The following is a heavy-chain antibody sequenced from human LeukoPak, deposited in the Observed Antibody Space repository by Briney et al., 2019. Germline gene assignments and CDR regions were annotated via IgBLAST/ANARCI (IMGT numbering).Heavy chain of an antibody. J-gene: IGHJ4*02. CDR2: ITSSSSYI. Sequence: GGSLRLSCAAFGFTFSTYTMNWVRQAPGKGLEWVSSITSSSSYIYYADSVKGRFTISRDNAKNSLYLQMNSLRAEDTAVYYCARDSLLVGAADYWGQGTLVTVSS. D-gene: IGHD1-26*01. CDR3: ARDSLLVGAADY. V-gene: IGHV3-21*01. CDR1: GFTFSTYT.